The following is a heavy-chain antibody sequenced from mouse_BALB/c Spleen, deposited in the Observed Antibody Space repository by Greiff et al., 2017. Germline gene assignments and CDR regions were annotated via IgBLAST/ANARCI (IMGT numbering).Heavy chain of an antibody. Sequence: EVQLVESGGGLVKPGGSLKLSCAASGFTFSDYYMYWVRQTPEKRLEWVATISDGGSYTYYPDSVKGRFTISRDNAKNNLYLQMSSLKSEDTAMYYCARSPTVVAPYFDVWGAGTTVTVSS. V-gene: IGHV5-4*02. CDR2: ISDGGSYT. CDR3: ARSPTVVAPYFDV. J-gene: IGHJ1*01. CDR1: GFTFSDYY. D-gene: IGHD1-1*01.